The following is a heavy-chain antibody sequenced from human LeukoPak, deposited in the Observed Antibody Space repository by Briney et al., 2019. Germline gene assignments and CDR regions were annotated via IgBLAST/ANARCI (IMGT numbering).Heavy chain of an antibody. Sequence: ESGPALVKPTQTLTLTCTFSGFSLSTTGVCVTWIRQPPGKALEWLARIDWNDAKYYDRSLKTRLTISKDTSKDQVVLTMTNMDPVDTATYYCAHRLNGDLLSWGQGTLVTVSS. CDR3: AHRLNGDLLS. D-gene: IGHD4-17*01. V-gene: IGHV2-70*12. CDR1: GFSLSTTGVC. J-gene: IGHJ4*02. CDR2: IDWNDAK.